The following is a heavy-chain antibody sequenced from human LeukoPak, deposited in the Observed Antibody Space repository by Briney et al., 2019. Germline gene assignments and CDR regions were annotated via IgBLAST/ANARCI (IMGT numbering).Heavy chain of an antibody. CDR3: ARGRRAGIAARTTNWFDP. CDR1: GGSFSGYY. Sequence: SETLSLTCAVYGGSFSGYYWSWIRQPPGKGLEWIGEINHSGSTNYNPSLKSRVTISVDTSKNQFSLKLSSVTAADTAVYYCARGRRAGIAARTTNWFDPWGQGTLVTVSS. D-gene: IGHD6-6*01. V-gene: IGHV4-34*01. J-gene: IGHJ5*02. CDR2: INHSGST.